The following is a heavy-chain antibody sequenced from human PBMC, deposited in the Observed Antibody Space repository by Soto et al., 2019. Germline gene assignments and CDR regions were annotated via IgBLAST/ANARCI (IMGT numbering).Heavy chain of an antibody. D-gene: IGHD3-3*01. J-gene: IGHJ4*02. CDR2: IYHSGST. CDR1: GGSISSGGYS. V-gene: IGHV4-30-2*01. CDR3: ARDSGITIFGVVIKLYY. Sequence: SETLSLTCAVSGGSISSGGYSWSWIRQPPGKGLEWIGYIYHSGSTYYDPSLKSRVTISVDRSKNQFSLKLSSVTAADTAVYYCARDSGITIFGVVIKLYYWGQGTLVTVSS.